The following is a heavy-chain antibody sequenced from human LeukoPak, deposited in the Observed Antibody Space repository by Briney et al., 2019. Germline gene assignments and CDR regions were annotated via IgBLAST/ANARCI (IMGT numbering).Heavy chain of an antibody. J-gene: IGHJ3*02. Sequence: ASVKVSCKASGYTFTSYGISWVRQAPGQGLEWMGWISAYNGNTSYAQKLQGRVTMTTDTSTSTAYMELRSLRSDDTAVYYCAREQVDIVVVVAAYSSHLDAFDIWGQGTMVTVSS. V-gene: IGHV1-18*04. CDR1: GYTFTSYG. CDR2: ISAYNGNT. D-gene: IGHD2-15*01. CDR3: AREQVDIVVVVAAYSSHLDAFDI.